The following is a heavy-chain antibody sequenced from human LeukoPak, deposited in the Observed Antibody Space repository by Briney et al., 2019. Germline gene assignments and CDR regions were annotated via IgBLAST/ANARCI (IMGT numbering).Heavy chain of an antibody. CDR3: ASWQWLDAFDY. Sequence: GGSLRLSCAASGFTFSDYYMSWIRQAPGKGLEWVSYISSSGSTIYYADSVKGRFTISRDNAKNSLYLQMNSLRAEDTAVYYCASWQWLDAFDYWGQGTLVTVSS. J-gene: IGHJ4*02. D-gene: IGHD6-19*01. CDR2: ISSSGSTI. CDR1: GFTFSDYY. V-gene: IGHV3-11*01.